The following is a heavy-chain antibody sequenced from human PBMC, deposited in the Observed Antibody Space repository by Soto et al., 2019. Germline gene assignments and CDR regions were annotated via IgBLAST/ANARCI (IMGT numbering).Heavy chain of an antibody. V-gene: IGHV4-39*01. Sequence: QLQLQESGPGLVKPSETLSLTCTVSSGSITSSSSYWGWIRQPPGQGLEWIANIFYNGNAYYNPSLKSRVTISVNTSKNPFSLKLSSVTAADTAIYFCARHTLGGNPHHWGQGTLVTVSS. CDR1: SGSITSSSSY. CDR3: ARHTLGGNPHH. CDR2: IFYNGNA. J-gene: IGHJ4*02. D-gene: IGHD2-15*01.